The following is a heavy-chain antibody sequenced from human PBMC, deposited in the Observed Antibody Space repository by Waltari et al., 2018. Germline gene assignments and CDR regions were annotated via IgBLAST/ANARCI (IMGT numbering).Heavy chain of an antibody. CDR1: GYTFTSSY. V-gene: IGHV1-46*01. CDR3: AREGGHGSGTSLNWFDP. J-gene: IGHJ5*02. D-gene: IGHD3-10*01. CDR2: INPSDGST. Sequence: QVQLVQSGAEVKKPGASVKVSCKASGYTFTSSYMHWVRQAPGQGLEWMGIINPSDGSTNYAQKFQGRVTMTRDTSTSTVYMEVSSLRSEDTAVYYCAREGGHGSGTSLNWFDPWGQGTLVTVSS.